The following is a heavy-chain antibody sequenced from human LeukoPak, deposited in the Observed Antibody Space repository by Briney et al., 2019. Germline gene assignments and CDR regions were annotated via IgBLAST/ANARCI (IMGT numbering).Heavy chain of an antibody. V-gene: IGHV4-39*01. Sequence: SETLSLTCTVSGGSISSSTYYWGWIRQPPGKGLEWIGNIYYSGSTYYNPSLRSRVTKSVDTSKNQLSLKLSSVTAADTAVYYCARATLTTFDYWGQGTLVTVSS. J-gene: IGHJ4*02. CDR1: GGSISSSTYY. D-gene: IGHD4-11*01. CDR2: IYYSGST. CDR3: ARATLTTFDY.